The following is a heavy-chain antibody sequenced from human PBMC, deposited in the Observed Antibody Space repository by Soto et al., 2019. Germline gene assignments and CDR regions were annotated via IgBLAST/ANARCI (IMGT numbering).Heavy chain of an antibody. CDR1: GFTFTTSA. V-gene: IGHV3-21*01. CDR2: IGGSSRSI. J-gene: IGHJ3*02. Sequence: EVQVVESGGGLVMPGGSLRLSCVGSGFTFTTSAMNWVRQAPGKGLEWVSSIGGSSRSIYYADSVKGRFTISRDNXXNSLYLQMNSLTVEDTALYFCAREVGAAMGEAFDIWGQGTMVTVSA. CDR3: AREVGAAMGEAFDI. D-gene: IGHD5-18*01.